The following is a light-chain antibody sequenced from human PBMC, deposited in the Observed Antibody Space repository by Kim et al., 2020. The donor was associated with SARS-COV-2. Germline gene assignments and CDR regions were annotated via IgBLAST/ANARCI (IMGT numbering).Light chain of an antibody. J-gene: IGLJ3*02. CDR1: SHNVRNEG. V-gene: IGLV10-54*01. CDR3: SAWDSSLSAWV. CDR2: RNN. Sequence: RQTATLTCTGTSHNVRNEGATWLQQHQGHPPKLLSSRNNNRPSGISGRFSASRSGDTASLTITGLRPEDEADYYCSAWDSSLSAWVFGGGTKLTVL.